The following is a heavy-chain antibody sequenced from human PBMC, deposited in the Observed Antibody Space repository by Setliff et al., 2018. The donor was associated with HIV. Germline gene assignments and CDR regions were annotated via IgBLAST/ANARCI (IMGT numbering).Heavy chain of an antibody. J-gene: IGHJ5*02. D-gene: IGHD5-12*01. CDR3: ARVASGYDYGWLDP. CDR1: GGSIIRRDYY. V-gene: IGHV4-39*02. CDR2: IHYSGST. Sequence: SETLSLTCTISGGSIIRRDYYWGWIRQPPGKGLQWIGSIHYSGSTYYQPSLRSRVSISVSRDNAKNTLYLQMNSLRAEDTAVYYCARVASGYDYGWLDPWGQGTLVTVSS.